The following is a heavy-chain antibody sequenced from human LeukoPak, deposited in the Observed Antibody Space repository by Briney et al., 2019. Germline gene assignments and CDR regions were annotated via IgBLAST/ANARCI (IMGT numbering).Heavy chain of an antibody. CDR3: ARFRKGYYFDY. J-gene: IGHJ4*02. Sequence: GGSLRLSCAASGFTFSDHYMSWIRQAPGKGLEWVSYISGSGRTTYYADSVKGRFTISRDNAKNSLYLQMNSLRAEDTAVYYCARFRKGYYFDYWGQGTLVTVSS. CDR2: ISGSGRTT. V-gene: IGHV3-11*01. CDR1: GFTFSDHY.